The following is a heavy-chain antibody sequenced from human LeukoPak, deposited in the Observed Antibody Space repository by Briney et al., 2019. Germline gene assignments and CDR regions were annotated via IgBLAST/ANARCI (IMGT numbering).Heavy chain of an antibody. J-gene: IGHJ4*02. CDR1: GDSISSYY. CDR3: AREMYDSAGYRVSYFDY. Sequence: SETLSLTCTVSGDSISSYYWSWIRQPPGKGLEWIGYIHYSGSNFYNPSLKSRVTGSVDTSKNQFSLRLSSVTAADTAVYYCAREMYDSAGYRVSYFDYWGQGILVTVSS. D-gene: IGHD3-22*01. CDR2: IHYSGSN. V-gene: IGHV4-59*12.